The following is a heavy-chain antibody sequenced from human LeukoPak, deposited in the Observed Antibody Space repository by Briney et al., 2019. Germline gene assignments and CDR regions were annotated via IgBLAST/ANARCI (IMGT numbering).Heavy chain of an antibody. J-gene: IGHJ6*03. D-gene: IGHD3-10*01. Sequence: PSETLSLTSTVSSGTINTYYWSWIPQPPGKGLEWIGEINNSGRTNYNTFLNSLVTISVDTSNTQFFLQLSPMIAANTAEYFWGRHPYYYGSGSSYYYYYYMDVWGKGTTVTISS. CDR1: SGTINTYY. V-gene: IGHV4-34*01. CDR3: GRHPYYYGSGSSYYYYYYMDV. CDR2: INNSGRT.